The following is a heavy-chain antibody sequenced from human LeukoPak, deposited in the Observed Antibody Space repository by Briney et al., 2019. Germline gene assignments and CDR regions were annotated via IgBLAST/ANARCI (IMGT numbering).Heavy chain of an antibody. D-gene: IGHD3-22*01. V-gene: IGHV3-23*01. CDR3: AKVNYYDSSGYYSYYYYYMDV. CDR1: GFTFSSYA. J-gene: IGHJ6*03. Sequence: GGSLRLSCAASGFTFSSYAMSWVRQAPGKGLEWVSAISGSGGGTYYADSVKGRFTISRDNSKNTLYLQMNSLRAEDTAVYYCAKVNYYDSSGYYSYYYYYMDVWGKGTTVTVSS. CDR2: ISGSGGGT.